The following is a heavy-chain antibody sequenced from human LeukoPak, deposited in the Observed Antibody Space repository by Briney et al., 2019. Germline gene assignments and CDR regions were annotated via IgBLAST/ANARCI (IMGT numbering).Heavy chain of an antibody. V-gene: IGHV4-34*01. D-gene: IGHD3-9*01. CDR1: GGSFRGYH. CDR2: INHSGST. J-gene: IGHJ4*02. Sequence: SETLSLTCAVYGGSFRGYHWSWIRQPPGKGLEWIGEINHSGSTNYNPSLKSRVTISVDTSKNQFSLKLSSVTAADTAVYYCAREFGHFDWLLYPIYYFDYWGQGTLVTVSS. CDR3: AREFGHFDWLLYPIYYFDY.